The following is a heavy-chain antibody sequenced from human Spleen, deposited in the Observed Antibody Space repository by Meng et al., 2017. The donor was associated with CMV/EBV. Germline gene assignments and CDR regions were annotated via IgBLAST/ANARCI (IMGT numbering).Heavy chain of an antibody. J-gene: IGHJ4*02. V-gene: IGHV1-18*01. CDR3: ARVRDILAAQGVRDFDY. CDR2: ISVHNGKA. D-gene: IGHD3-9*01. CDR1: GYTFTNYG. Sequence: ALAKVFCTASGYTFTNYGISWVRQAPGHGLEWMGWISVHNGKATYAQNIQGRVTLTTDTSTSTAYMELRGLRSDDTAVYYCARVRDILAAQGVRDFDYCGPGTLVTVSS.